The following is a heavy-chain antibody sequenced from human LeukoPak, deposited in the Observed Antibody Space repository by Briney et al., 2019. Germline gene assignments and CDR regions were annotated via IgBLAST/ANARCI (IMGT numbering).Heavy chain of an antibody. CDR2: IRYDGSNK. CDR1: GFTFSSYG. Sequence: PGGSLRLSCAASGFTFSSYGMHWVRQAPGKGLEWVAFIRYDGSNKYYADSVKGRFTISRDNSKNTLYLQMNSLRAEDTAVYYCAKDFLVXVPAXPXXXYWGQXTLVTVSS. V-gene: IGHV3-30*02. CDR3: AKDFLVXVPAXPXXXY. D-gene: IGHD2-2*01. J-gene: IGHJ4*02.